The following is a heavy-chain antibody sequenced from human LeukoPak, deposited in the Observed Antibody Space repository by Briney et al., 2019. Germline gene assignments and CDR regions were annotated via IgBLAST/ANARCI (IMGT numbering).Heavy chain of an antibody. CDR3: ARGTDISYYYYYMDV. D-gene: IGHD1-1*01. Sequence: SETLSLTCTVSGGSMSNYYWSWIRQPAWKGLEWIGRIYTSGSTNYNPSLKSRVTMSVDTSKNQFSLKLSSVTAADTAVYYCARGTDISYYYYYMDVWGKGITVTISS. V-gene: IGHV4-4*07. J-gene: IGHJ6*03. CDR1: GGSMSNYY. CDR2: IYTSGST.